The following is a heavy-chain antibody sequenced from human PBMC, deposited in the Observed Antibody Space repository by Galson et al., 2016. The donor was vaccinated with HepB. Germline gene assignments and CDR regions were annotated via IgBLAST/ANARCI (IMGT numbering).Heavy chain of an antibody. Sequence: SETLSLTCTVSGGSIVSKYYYWGWIRQSPGKGLEWIASVFYSGATFYNPSLKSRVSISVDTSKNQFSLNLKSVTAADTAVYYCARRSPSMKVGGTEISGHYDFWGQGTLVTVSS. D-gene: IGHD3/OR15-3a*01. CDR2: VFYSGAT. CDR3: ARRSPSMKVGGTEISGHYDF. CDR1: GGSIVSKYYY. V-gene: IGHV4-39*01. J-gene: IGHJ4*02.